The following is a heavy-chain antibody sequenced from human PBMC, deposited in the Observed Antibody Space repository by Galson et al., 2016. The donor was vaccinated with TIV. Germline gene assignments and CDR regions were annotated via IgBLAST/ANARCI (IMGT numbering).Heavy chain of an antibody. D-gene: IGHD1-26*01. J-gene: IGHJ3*01. V-gene: IGHV3-23*01. CDR1: GFSFRNYV. CDR3: AKVAKSGGYSWDAFDA. CDR2: LSLSGAYT. Sequence: SLRLSCAASGFSFRNYVMTWVRLTPGRGLEWVSSLSLSGAYTYYADSVKGRFTISRDNPQYTLFLQLNNLRAGDTAIYYCAKVAKSGGYSWDAFDAWGQGTVVTVSS.